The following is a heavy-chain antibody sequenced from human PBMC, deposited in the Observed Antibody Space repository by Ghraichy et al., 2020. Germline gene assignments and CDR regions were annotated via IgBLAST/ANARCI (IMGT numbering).Heavy chain of an antibody. CDR3: SSGDTFDV. CDR2: IKQDGRER. Sequence: GGSLRLSCAGSGLIFGSYWMTWVRQAPGKGLEWVANIKQDGRERYYVGSVKGRFTISRDNAKNSLYLQMNSLGAEDTAVYYCSSGDTFDVWGQGTMVAVSS. V-gene: IGHV3-7*03. J-gene: IGHJ3*01. CDR1: GLIFGSYW. D-gene: IGHD3-10*01.